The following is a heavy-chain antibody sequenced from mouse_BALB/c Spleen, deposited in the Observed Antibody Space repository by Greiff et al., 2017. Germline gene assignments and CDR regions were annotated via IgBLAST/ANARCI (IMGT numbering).Heavy chain of an antibody. CDR1: GYTFTSYW. D-gene: IGHD1-2*01. J-gene: IGHJ2*01. CDR2: INPSNGRT. CDR3: ARGTAALDY. Sequence: QVQLQQPGAELVKPGASVKLSCKASGYTFTSYWMHWVKQRPGQGLEWIGEINPSNGRTNYNEKFKSKATLTVDKSSSTAYMQLSSLTSEDSAVYYCARGTAALDYWGQGTTLTVSA. V-gene: IGHV1S81*02.